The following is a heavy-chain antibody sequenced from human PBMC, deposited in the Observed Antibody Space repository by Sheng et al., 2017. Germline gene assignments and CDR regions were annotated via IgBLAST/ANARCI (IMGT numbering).Heavy chain of an antibody. Sequence: QVQLVESGGGVVQPGRSLRLSCAASGFTFSSYGMHWVRQAPGKGLEWVAVISYDGSNKYYADSVKGRFTISRDNSKNTLYLQMNSLRAEDTAVYYCAKDRAGDYGLIDYWGQGTLVTVSS. J-gene: IGHJ4*02. CDR2: ISYDGSNK. V-gene: IGHV3-30*18. CDR3: AKDRAGDYGLIDY. CDR1: GFTFSSYG. D-gene: IGHD4-17*01.